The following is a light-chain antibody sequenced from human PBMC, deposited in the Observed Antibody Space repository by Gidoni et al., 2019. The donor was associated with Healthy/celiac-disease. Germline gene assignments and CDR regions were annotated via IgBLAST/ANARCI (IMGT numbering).Light chain of an antibody. CDR1: QSISSY. CDR3: QQSYSTPIT. Sequence: IQLTQSPSSLSASVGDRVTITCRASQSISSYLNWYQQKPGKAPKLLIYAAYSLQSGVPSRFSGSGSGTDFTLTISSLQPEDFATYYCQQSYSTPITFGQGKRLEIK. V-gene: IGKV1-39*01. CDR2: AAY. J-gene: IGKJ5*01.